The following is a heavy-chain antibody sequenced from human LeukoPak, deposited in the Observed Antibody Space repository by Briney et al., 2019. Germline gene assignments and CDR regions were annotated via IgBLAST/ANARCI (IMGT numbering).Heavy chain of an antibody. J-gene: IGHJ4*02. Sequence: GGSLRLSCAASGFTFSSYTMTWVRQAPGKGLEWVSVISGSGGTTYYADSVKGRFTISRDNSKNTLFLQMNSLRAEDTAVYYCAKHVEDCSSTSCYGSPFDYWGQGALVTVSS. V-gene: IGHV3-23*01. CDR3: AKHVEDCSSTSCYGSPFDY. D-gene: IGHD2-2*01. CDR1: GFTFSSYT. CDR2: ISGSGGTT.